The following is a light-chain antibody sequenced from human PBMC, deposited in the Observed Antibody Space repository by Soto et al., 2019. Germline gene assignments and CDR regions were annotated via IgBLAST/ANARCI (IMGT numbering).Light chain of an antibody. CDR3: QQANSFTLT. CDR1: LDIRSY. Sequence: DIQLTQPPSFLSASSGDRAALTWRASLDIRSYLAWYQQKPGRAPKLLIYAASTLQSGVPSRFSGSGSGTKFTLTISSLKPEDFATYYCQQANSFTLTFGGGTKVEIK. V-gene: IGKV1-9*01. CDR2: AAS. J-gene: IGKJ4*01.